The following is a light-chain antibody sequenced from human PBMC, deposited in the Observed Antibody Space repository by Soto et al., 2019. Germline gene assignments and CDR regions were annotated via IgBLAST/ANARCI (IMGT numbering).Light chain of an antibody. Sequence: QSVLTQPPSVSAAPGQKVTISCSGSSSIIGNNYVSWYQQLPGTAPKLLIHENNKRPSGIPDRFSGSKSGTSATLGITGLQTGDEADYYCGTWDSSLSAEVFGTGTKVTVL. CDR2: ENN. V-gene: IGLV1-51*02. CDR3: GTWDSSLSAEV. J-gene: IGLJ1*01. CDR1: SSIIGNNY.